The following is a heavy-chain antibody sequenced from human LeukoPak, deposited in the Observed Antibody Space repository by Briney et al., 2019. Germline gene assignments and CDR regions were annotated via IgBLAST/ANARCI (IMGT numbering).Heavy chain of an antibody. CDR1: GYTFSTYG. J-gene: IGHJ3*01. V-gene: IGHV1-18*01. CDR2: ISAYKGNT. Sequence: ASVKVSCKASGYTFSTYGISRVRQAPGQGLEWMGWISAYKGNTYYAQKLQGRVTMTTDTSTSTAYMELRSLRSGDTAIYYCARDLYYYGSGSYYDVFDVWGQGTMVTVSS. CDR3: ARDLYYYGSGSYYDVFDV. D-gene: IGHD3-10*01.